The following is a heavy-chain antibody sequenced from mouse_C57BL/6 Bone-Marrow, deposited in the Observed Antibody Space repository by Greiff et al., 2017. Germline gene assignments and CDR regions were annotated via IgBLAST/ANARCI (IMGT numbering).Heavy chain of an antibody. Sequence: QVQLQQPGAELVKPGASVKLSCKASGYTFTSYWMHWVKQRPGQGLEWIGMIHPNSGSTNYNEKFKSKDTLTVDKSSSTAYMQLSSLTSEDSAVYYCARVTTVVARYFDVWGTGTTVTVSS. CDR1: GYTFTSYW. D-gene: IGHD1-1*01. J-gene: IGHJ1*03. CDR3: ARVTTVVARYFDV. V-gene: IGHV1-64*01. CDR2: IHPNSGST.